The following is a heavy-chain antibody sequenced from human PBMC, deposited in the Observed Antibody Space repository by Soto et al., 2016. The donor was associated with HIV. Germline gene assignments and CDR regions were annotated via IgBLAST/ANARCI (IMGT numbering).Heavy chain of an antibody. CDR3: ARDFSNSWFEY. V-gene: IGHV3-74*01. CDR1: GFPFSDYW. CDR2: INSDGSST. D-gene: IGHD2-2*01. J-gene: IGHJ5*01. Sequence: EVQLVESGGDLVQPGGSLRLSCAASGFPFSDYWMHWVRQAPGKGLVWVSRINSDGSSTEYADSVKGRFTTSRDNAKNTVYLQMSSLRADDTALYYCARDFSNSWFEYWGQGTLVTVSS.